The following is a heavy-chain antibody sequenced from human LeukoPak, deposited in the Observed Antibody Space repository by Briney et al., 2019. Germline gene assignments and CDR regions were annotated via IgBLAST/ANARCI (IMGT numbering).Heavy chain of an antibody. CDR2: INPSGGST. CDR1: GYTFTSYS. D-gene: IGHD6-19*01. J-gene: IGHJ4*02. V-gene: IGHV1-46*01. CDR3: ATGLSSGWYLLH. Sequence: ASVKVSCKASGYTFTSYSMHWVRQAPGQGLEWMGIINPSGGSTSYAQKFQGRVTMTEDTSTDTAYMELSSLRSGDTAVYYCATGLSSGWYLLHWGQGTLVTVSS.